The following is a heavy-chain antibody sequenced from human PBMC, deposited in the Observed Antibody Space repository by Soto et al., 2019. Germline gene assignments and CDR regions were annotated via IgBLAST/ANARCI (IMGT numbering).Heavy chain of an antibody. CDR1: EFSFSNNG. D-gene: IGHD2-15*01. CDR2: ISSDGSKK. CDR3: AMDLYGGSSRFDY. V-gene: IGHV3-30*03. J-gene: IGHJ4*02. Sequence: QVQLVESGGGVVQPGRSPRLSCVASEFSFSNNGIHWVRQAPGKGLEWVAVISSDGSKKYYADSVKGRFTISRDNSKNTLYLQMNSLRAEDTAVYYCAMDLYGGSSRFDYWGQGTLVTVSS.